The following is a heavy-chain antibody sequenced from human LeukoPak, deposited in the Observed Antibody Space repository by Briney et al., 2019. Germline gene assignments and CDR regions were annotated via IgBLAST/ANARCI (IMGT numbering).Heavy chain of an antibody. J-gene: IGHJ5*02. V-gene: IGHV4-59*11. CDR1: GGSITSHS. D-gene: IGHD6-13*01. Sequence: SETLSLTCNVSGGSITSHSWNWIRQSPGKGLEWIGYSYYSGTTNYSPSLKSRVTISLDTSKNQISLKLSSVTAADTAVYYCARDAAYSSSWYRGNNWFDPWGQGTLVTVSS. CDR2: SYYSGTT. CDR3: ARDAAYSSSWYRGNNWFDP.